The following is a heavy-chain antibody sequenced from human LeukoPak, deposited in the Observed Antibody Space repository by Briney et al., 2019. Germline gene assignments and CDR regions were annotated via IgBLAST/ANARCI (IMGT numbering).Heavy chain of an antibody. J-gene: IGHJ5*02. V-gene: IGHV3-74*01. CDR3: SKDLTSDFGGDLDP. CDR2: INTDGSNT. CDR1: GFTFSGYY. Sequence: GGSLRLSCATSGFTFSGYYMYWVRQTPGKGLVWLSRINTDGSNTDYADSVKGRFTISRDNSKSTVYLQMNSLRVEDAAVYYCSKDLTSDFGGDLDPWGQGTLVTVSS. D-gene: IGHD3-10*01.